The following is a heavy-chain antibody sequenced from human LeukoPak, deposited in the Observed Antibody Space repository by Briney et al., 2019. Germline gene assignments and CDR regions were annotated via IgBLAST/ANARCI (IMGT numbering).Heavy chain of an antibody. CDR1: GGSISNYY. CDR3: ARDYYDSNGYFYYFDD. J-gene: IGHJ4*02. Sequence: ASETLSLTCTVSGGSISNYYWSWIRQPPGKGLEWIGYISYSGGTNYNPSLKSRVTISVDTSKNQVSLKLSSVTAADTAVYYCARDYYDSNGYFYYFDDWGQGTLVTVSS. V-gene: IGHV4-59*12. CDR2: ISYSGGT. D-gene: IGHD3-22*01.